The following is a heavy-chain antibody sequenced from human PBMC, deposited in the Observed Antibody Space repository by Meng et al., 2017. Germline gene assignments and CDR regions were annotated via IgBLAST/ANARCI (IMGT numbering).Heavy chain of an antibody. CDR3: ARVFGQQPVIGWFDL. V-gene: IGHV4-4*02. CDR2: IYHSGST. Sequence: SETLSLTCAVSGGSISSSNWWSWVRQPPGKGLEWIGEIYHSGSTNYNPSLKSRVTISVDKSKNQFSLKLSSVTAADTAVYYCARVFGQQPVIGWFDLWGQGTLVTVSS. CDR1: GGSISSSNW. D-gene: IGHD6-13*01. J-gene: IGHJ5*02.